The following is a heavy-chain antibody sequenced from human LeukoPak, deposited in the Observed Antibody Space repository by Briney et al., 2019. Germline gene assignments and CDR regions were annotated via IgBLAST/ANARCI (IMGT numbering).Heavy chain of an antibody. CDR3: ARGDYGDFRVFYSLFDY. CDR1: GYTFTNYW. V-gene: IGHV5-51*01. CDR2: IYPGDSDT. Sequence: GESLKISCKGSGYTFTNYWIGWVRQMPGKGLEWMGIIYPGDSDTRYSPSFQGQVTISADKSISTAYLQWSSLKASDTAMYYCARGDYGDFRVFYSLFDYWGQGTLVTVSS. D-gene: IGHD4-17*01. J-gene: IGHJ4*02.